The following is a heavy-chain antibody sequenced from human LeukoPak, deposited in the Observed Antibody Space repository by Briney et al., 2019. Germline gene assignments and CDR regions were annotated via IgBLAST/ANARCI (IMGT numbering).Heavy chain of an antibody. D-gene: IGHD6-19*01. CDR3: AKGQYYFDY. Sequence: GGSLRLSCAASGFTFSSFALSWVRQAPGKGLEWVSVISGGGGSTYYADSVKGRFTISRDNSKNTLYLQMNSLRAEDTAVYYCAKGQYYFDYWGQGTLVTVSS. CDR2: ISGGGGST. CDR1: GFTFSSFA. J-gene: IGHJ4*02. V-gene: IGHV3-23*01.